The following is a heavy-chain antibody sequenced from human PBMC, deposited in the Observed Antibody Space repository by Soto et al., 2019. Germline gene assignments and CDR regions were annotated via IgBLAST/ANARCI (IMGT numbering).Heavy chain of an antibody. D-gene: IGHD3-10*01. Sequence: QVQLVESGGGVVQPGRSLRLSCAASGFTFSSHSIQWVRQAPGKGLEWVAVISYDGSIKYYADSVKGRFTISRDNSKNTAYLQMNSLRAEDTAVFYRAREWSTSGDLDYWGQGTLVIVSS. CDR3: AREWSTSGDLDY. CDR1: GFTFSSHS. V-gene: IGHV3-30-3*01. J-gene: IGHJ4*02. CDR2: ISYDGSIK.